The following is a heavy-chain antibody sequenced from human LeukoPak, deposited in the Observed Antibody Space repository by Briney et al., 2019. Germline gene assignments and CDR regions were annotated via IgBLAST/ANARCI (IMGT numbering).Heavy chain of an antibody. CDR1: GFTLSNYW. Sequence: QSGGSLRLSCTASGFTLSNYWMHWVRQAPGKGLVWVSRINGDGSETYYADSVKGRFTSSRDNAKNTVFLQMNNLRAEDTAVYYCVRDIREYDFWGQGTLVTVSS. CDR2: INGDGSET. V-gene: IGHV3-74*01. D-gene: IGHD3-10*01. J-gene: IGHJ4*02. CDR3: VRDIREYDF.